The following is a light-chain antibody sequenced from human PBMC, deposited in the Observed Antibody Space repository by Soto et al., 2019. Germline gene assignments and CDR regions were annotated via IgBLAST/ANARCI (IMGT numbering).Light chain of an antibody. CDR2: GAS. V-gene: IGKV3-20*01. CDR1: QSVTSNY. CDR3: QRYGSSRPWT. J-gene: IGKJ1*01. Sequence: EIGLTQSPGTLSLSPGERATLSCRVSQSVTSNYIAWYQQKPGQAPRLLINGASSRATGIPGRFSGSGSGTDFTLTISRLEPADFAVYYCQRYGSSRPWTFGQGTKVDIK.